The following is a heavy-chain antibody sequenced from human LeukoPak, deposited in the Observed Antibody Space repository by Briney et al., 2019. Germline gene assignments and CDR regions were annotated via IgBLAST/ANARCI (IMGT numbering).Heavy chain of an antibody. D-gene: IGHD1-1*01. CDR2: NSHSGTT. CDR3: SSEERGTTVDY. J-gene: IGHJ4*02. CDR1: GYSINRGYC. V-gene: IGHV4-38-2*02. Sequence: SVTLSLKCTVSGYSINRGYCWGWIRQPPGKGLGWIGSNSHSGTTYYNPSLKSRITISQDTSKNHFSLKVNSVPAADQTSHYCSSEERGTTVDYWGQGTLVTVSS.